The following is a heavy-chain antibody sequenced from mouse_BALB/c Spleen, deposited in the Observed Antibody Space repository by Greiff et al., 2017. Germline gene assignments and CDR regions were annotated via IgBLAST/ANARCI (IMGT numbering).Heavy chain of an antibody. CDR1: GFDFSRYW. J-gene: IGHJ4*01. CDR3: ARRGAAYYGNYYAMDY. V-gene: IGHV4-1*02. CDR2: INPDSSTI. Sequence: EVKVIESGGGLVQPGGSLKLSCAASGFDFSRYWMSWVRQAPGKGLEWIGEINPDSSTINYTPSLKDKFIISRDNAKNTLYLQMSKVRSEDTALYYCARRGAAYYGNYYAMDYWGQGTSVTVSS. D-gene: IGHD2-10*01.